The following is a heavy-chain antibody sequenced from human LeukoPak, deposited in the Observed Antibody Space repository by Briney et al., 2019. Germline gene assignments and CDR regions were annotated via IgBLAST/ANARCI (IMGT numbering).Heavy chain of an antibody. V-gene: IGHV4-34*01. J-gene: IGHJ4*02. CDR3: AREEDFWSGPYDY. CDR2: INHSGTT. Sequence: SETLSLTCAVYGGSFSGYYWSWIRQPPGKGLEWIGEINHSGTTTYNPSLKSRVTISVDTSKNQFSLKLSSVTAADTAVYYCAREEDFWSGPYDYRGQGTLVTVSS. CDR1: GGSFSGYY. D-gene: IGHD3-3*01.